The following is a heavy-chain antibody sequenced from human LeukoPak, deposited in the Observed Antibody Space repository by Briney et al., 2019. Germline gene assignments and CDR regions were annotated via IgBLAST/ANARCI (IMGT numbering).Heavy chain of an antibody. CDR3: ARGRFDYGGIYWFDP. D-gene: IGHD4-23*01. CDR2: IYYSGST. Sequence: PSETLSLTCTVSGGSISSSSYYWGWIRQPPGKGLEWIGSIYYSGSTYYNPSLKSRVTISVDTSKNQFSLKLSSVTAADTAVYYCARGRFDYGGIYWFDPWGQGTLVTVSS. CDR1: GGSISSSSYY. J-gene: IGHJ5*02. V-gene: IGHV4-39*07.